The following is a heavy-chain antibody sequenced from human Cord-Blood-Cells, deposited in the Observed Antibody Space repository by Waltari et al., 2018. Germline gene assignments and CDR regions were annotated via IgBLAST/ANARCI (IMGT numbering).Heavy chain of an antibody. J-gene: IGHJ4*02. CDR3: ARVAVYGDVFDY. D-gene: IGHD4-17*01. CDR1: GFTSSSSG. Sequence: EVQRVASGGGLVQPGGSLRLSCAASGFTSSSSGWHWVGQAPGKGLVWVSRINSDGSSTSYADSVKGRFTISRDNAKNTLYLQMNSLRAEDTAVYYCARVAVYGDVFDYWGQGTLVTVSS. CDR2: INSDGSST. V-gene: IGHV3-74*01.